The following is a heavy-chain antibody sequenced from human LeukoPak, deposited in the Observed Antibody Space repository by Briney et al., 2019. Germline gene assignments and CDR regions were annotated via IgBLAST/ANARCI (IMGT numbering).Heavy chain of an antibody. J-gene: IGHJ5*02. D-gene: IGHD3-16*01. CDR1: GASINSYY. Sequence: SETLSLTCTVSGASINSYYWSWIRQPPGKGLEWIGYIYSSGSTNYNPSLKSRVTISVDTSKNQFSLKLTSVTAADTALYYCARGNSDAPNRWFDPWGQGTLVTVSS. CDR3: ARGNSDAPNRWFDP. V-gene: IGHV4-59*12. CDR2: IYSSGST.